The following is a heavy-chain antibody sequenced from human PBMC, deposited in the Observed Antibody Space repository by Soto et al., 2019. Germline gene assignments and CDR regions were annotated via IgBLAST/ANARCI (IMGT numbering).Heavy chain of an antibody. V-gene: IGHV3-23*01. J-gene: IGHJ4*02. CDR3: ASTYYYDSSGYPLD. D-gene: IGHD3-22*01. Sequence: EVQLLESGGGLVQPGGSLRLSCAASGFTFSSYAMSWVRQAPGQGLEWVSAISGSGGSTYYADSVKGRFTISRDNSKNTLYLQMNSLRAEDTAVYYCASTYYYDSSGYPLDWGQGTLVTVSS. CDR2: ISGSGGST. CDR1: GFTFSSYA.